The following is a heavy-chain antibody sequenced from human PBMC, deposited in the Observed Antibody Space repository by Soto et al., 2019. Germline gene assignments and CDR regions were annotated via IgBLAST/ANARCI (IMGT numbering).Heavy chain of an antibody. CDR2: IIPILGIA. Sequence: QVQLVQSGAEVKKPGSSVKVSCKASGGTFSSYTISWVRQAPGQGLEWMGRIIPILGIANYAQKFQGRVTPXPAXANVPKKSQGRATITPGKATTXAYMELSSLRSEDTAVYYCARDRAVTMVRGAPLDYWGQGTLVTVSS. J-gene: IGHJ4*02. CDR1: GGTFSSYT. V-gene: IGHV1-69*08. CDR3: ARDRAVTMVRGAPLDY. D-gene: IGHD3-10*01.